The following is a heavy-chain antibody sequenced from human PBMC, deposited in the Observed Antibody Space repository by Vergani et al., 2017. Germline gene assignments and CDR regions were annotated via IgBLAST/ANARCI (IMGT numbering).Heavy chain of an antibody. V-gene: IGHV1-69*01. CDR3: ARVLSSGWYGQLFDY. J-gene: IGHJ4*02. D-gene: IGHD6-19*01. CDR1: GGTFSSYA. CDR2: IIPIFGTA. Sequence: QVQLVQSGAEVKKPGSSVKVSCKASGGTFSSYAISWVRQAPGKGLEWMGGIIPIFGTANYAQKFQGRVTIPADESTSTAYLELSSLRSEDTAVYYCARVLSSGWYGQLFDYWGQGTLVTVSS.